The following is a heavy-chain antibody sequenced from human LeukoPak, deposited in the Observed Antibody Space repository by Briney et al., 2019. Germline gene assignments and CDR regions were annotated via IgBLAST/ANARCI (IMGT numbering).Heavy chain of an antibody. CDR1: GGSISSYY. Sequence: PSETLSLTCTVSGGSISSYYWSWIRQPAGKGLEWIGRISTSGSTNYNPSLKSRVTMSVDTSNNQFSLKLSSVTAADTAVYYCARGRGAVDIVATYDYWGQGTLVTVSS. CDR2: ISTSGST. CDR3: ARGRGAVDIVATYDY. J-gene: IGHJ4*02. V-gene: IGHV4-4*07. D-gene: IGHD5-12*01.